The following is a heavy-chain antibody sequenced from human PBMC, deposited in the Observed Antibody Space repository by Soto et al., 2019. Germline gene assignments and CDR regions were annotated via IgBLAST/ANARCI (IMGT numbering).Heavy chain of an antibody. CDR2: IKSKTDGGTT. Sequence: PGGSLRLSCAASGFTFSNAWMSWVRQAPGKGLEWVGRIKSKTDGGTTDYAAPVKGRFTISRDDSKNTLYLQMNSLKAEDTAVYYCTTQEGVVVISDYWGQGTLVTVSS. D-gene: IGHD2-21*01. CDR3: TTQEGVVVISDY. V-gene: IGHV3-15*01. J-gene: IGHJ4*02. CDR1: GFTFSNAW.